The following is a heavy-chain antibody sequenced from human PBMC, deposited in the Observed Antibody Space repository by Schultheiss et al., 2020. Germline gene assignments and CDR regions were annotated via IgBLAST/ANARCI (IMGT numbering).Heavy chain of an antibody. D-gene: IGHD1-26*01. V-gene: IGHV3-23*01. CDR3: AKVGIVGATFYYYGMDV. Sequence: GGSLRLSCAASGFTFSSYGMSWVRQAPGKGLEWVSAISGSGGSTYYADSVKGRFTISRDNSKNTLYLQMNSLRAEDTAVYYCAKVGIVGATFYYYGMDVWGQGTTVTVYS. J-gene: IGHJ6*02. CDR1: GFTFSSYG. CDR2: ISGSGGST.